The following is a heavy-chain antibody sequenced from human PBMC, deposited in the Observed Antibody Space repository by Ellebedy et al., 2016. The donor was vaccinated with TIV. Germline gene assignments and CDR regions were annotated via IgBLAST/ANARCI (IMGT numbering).Heavy chain of an antibody. CDR2: INSDGSST. J-gene: IGHJ3*02. CDR1: GFTFSSYW. D-gene: IGHD6-19*01. CDR3: ARDYGYSSGWPAFDI. V-gene: IGHV3-74*01. Sequence: GESLKISCAASGFTFSSYWMHWVRQAPGQGLVWVSRINSDGSSTSYADSVKGRFTISRDNAKNTLYLQMNSLRAEDTAVYYCARDYGYSSGWPAFDIWGQGTMVTVSS.